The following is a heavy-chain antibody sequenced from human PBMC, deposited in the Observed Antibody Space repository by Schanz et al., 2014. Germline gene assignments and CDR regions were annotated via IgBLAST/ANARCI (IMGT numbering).Heavy chain of an antibody. V-gene: IGHV3-23*01. J-gene: IGHJ4*02. D-gene: IGHD3-10*01. CDR1: GFTFSSYA. CDR3: AKYRGYYRVSGSYRELEY. CDR2: ISGGGGTT. Sequence: EVQLLESGGGLVQPGGSLRLSCAASGFTFSSYAMTWVRQAPGMGLEWVSAISGGGGTTYYADSVKGRFTISRDNSKNTLYLQMNSLRAEDTAVYYCAKYRGYYRVSGSYRELEYWGQGTLVTVSS.